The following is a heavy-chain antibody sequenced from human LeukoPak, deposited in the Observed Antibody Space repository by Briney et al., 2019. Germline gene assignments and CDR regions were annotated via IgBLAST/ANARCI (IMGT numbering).Heavy chain of an antibody. CDR2: INHSGST. Sequence: SETLSLTCAVYGGSFSGYYWSWIRQPPGKGLEWIGEINHSGSTNYNPSLKSRVTTSVDTSKNQFSLKLSSVTAADTAVYYCARGGRTNGVCYRRKDHHRERWFDPWGQGTLVTVSS. V-gene: IGHV4-34*01. CDR3: ARGGRTNGVCYRRKDHHRERWFDP. D-gene: IGHD2-8*01. CDR1: GGSFSGYY. J-gene: IGHJ5*02.